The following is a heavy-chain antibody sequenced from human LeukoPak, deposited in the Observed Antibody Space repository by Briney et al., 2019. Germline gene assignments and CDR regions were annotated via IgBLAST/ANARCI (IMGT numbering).Heavy chain of an antibody. CDR1: GGTFSSYA. CDR3: ARGYCSSTSCRGYYYYGMDV. CDR2: IIPIFGTA. J-gene: IGHJ6*02. D-gene: IGHD2-2*01. Sequence: SVKVSCKASGGTFSSYAISWVRHAPGPGLEWMGRIIPIFGTANYAQKSQGRVTITADESTSTAYMELSSLRSEDTAVYYCARGYCSSTSCRGYYYYGMDVWGQGTTVTVSS. V-gene: IGHV1-69*01.